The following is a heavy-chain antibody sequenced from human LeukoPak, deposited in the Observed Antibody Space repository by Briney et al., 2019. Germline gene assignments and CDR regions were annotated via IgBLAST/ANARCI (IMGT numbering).Heavy chain of an antibody. J-gene: IGHJ2*01. CDR1: GDSVSSTTNY. CDR3: ARRIKWGSYWYFDL. CDR2: MYYTGTT. D-gene: IGHD2-15*01. V-gene: IGHV4-39*07. Sequence: PSETLSLTCTVSGDSVSSTTNYWGWIRQPPGKGLEWIGSMYYTGTTYYNPSLKSRVTISIDTSKNQFSLKLSSVTAADAAVYHCARRIKWGSYWYFDLWGRGTLVTVSS.